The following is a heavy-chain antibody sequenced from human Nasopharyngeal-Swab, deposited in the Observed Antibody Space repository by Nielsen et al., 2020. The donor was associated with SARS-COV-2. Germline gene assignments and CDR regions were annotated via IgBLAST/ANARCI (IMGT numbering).Heavy chain of an antibody. CDR3: ARASKFFLGYCSGGSCYKNWFDP. J-gene: IGHJ5*02. V-gene: IGHV3-33*01. D-gene: IGHD2-15*01. CDR2: IWYDGSNK. Sequence: WIRPPPGQGLEWVAVIWYDGSNKYYADSVKGRFTISRDNSKNTLYLQMNSLRAEDTAVYYCARASKFFLGYCSGGSCYKNWFDPWGQGTLVTVSS.